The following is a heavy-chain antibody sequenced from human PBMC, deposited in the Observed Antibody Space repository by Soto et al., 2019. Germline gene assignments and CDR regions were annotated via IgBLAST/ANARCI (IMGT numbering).Heavy chain of an antibody. CDR2: IYYSGST. Sequence: QVQLQESGPGLVKPSQTLSLTCTVSGGSISSGGYYWSWIRQHPGKGLEWIGYIYYSGSTYYNPSLKSRVTISVDTSKNQFSLKLSSVTAADTAVYYCARALHYYDSSGYKRGIDYWGQGTLVTVSS. V-gene: IGHV4-31*03. CDR3: ARALHYYDSSGYKRGIDY. D-gene: IGHD3-22*01. CDR1: GGSISSGGYY. J-gene: IGHJ4*02.